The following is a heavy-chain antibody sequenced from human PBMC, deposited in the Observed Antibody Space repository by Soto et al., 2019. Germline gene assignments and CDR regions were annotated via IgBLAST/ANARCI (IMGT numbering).Heavy chain of an antibody. CDR1: GYSFMNYA. V-gene: IGHV1-3*01. J-gene: IGHJ5*02. CDR3: ARVPRYSSDIVEVPAVMYDEWFDP. CDR2: IHAGDGKT. Sequence: QVPLVQSGAEVKKPGASVKISCKSSGYSFMNYAMNWVRQAPGQGLEWMGWIHAGDGKTKYAQRLQGRVTITRDTSASTVYMELSSLRSEDTAVYYCARVPRYSSDIVEVPAVMYDEWFDPWGQGTLVTVSS. D-gene: IGHD2-2*01.